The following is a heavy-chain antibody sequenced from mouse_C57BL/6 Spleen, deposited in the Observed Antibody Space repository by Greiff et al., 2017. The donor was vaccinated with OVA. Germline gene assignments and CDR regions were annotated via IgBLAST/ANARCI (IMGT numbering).Heavy chain of an antibody. CDR1: GFNIKDYY. CDR3: ARWDSNYGAY. Sequence: VQLQQSGAELVKPGASVKLSCTASGFNIKDYYMHWVKQRTEQGLEWIGRIDPEDGETKYAPKFQGKATLTADTSSNTAYLQLSSLTSEDTAVYYCARWDSNYGAYWGQGTLVTVSA. D-gene: IGHD2-5*01. V-gene: IGHV14-2*01. J-gene: IGHJ3*01. CDR2: IDPEDGET.